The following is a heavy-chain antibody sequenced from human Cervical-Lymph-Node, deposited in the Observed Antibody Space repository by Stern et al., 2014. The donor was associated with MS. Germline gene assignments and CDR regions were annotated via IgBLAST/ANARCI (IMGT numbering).Heavy chain of an antibody. D-gene: IGHD6-25*01. CDR2: ISYDGSSQ. CDR3: ARPSAARYFDY. CDR1: GFTFGRDS. J-gene: IGHJ4*02. Sequence: VHLEETGGGVVQPGRSLRLSCATSGFTFGRDSMHWVRQAPGKGLECLAIISYDGSSQHSAYSVKGRFTISRSNFNNTLYLQMNSLRVEDTAMYYCARPSAARYFDYWGQGSQVTVSS. V-gene: IGHV3-30-3*01.